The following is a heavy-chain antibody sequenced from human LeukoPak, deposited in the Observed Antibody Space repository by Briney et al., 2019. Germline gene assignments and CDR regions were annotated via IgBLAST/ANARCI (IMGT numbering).Heavy chain of an antibody. Sequence: GGSLRLSCAASGFTFSDPYMDWVRQAPGKGLEWVGRSRNRAKSYTPEYAASVKGRFTISRDDSKNSLYLQMNSLKTEDTAVYYCVRSGSYFFDYWGQGTLVTVSS. D-gene: IGHD3-10*01. J-gene: IGHJ4*02. CDR1: GFTFSDPY. CDR3: VRSGSYFFDY. V-gene: IGHV3-72*01. CDR2: SRNRAKSYTP.